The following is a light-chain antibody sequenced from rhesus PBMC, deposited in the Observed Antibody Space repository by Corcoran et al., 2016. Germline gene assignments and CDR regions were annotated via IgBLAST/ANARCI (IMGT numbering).Light chain of an antibody. J-gene: IGKJ2*01. Sequence: DIQMTQSPSSLSASVGDRVTITCRASQGSTNDLAWYQPKPGETPKRLIYEAASLQSGIPSRFSGSGSGTVFTLTISSLQSEDFATYYCQQYYRTPYSFGQGTKVEIK. CDR3: QQYYRTPYS. V-gene: IGKV1-25*01. CDR1: QGSTND. CDR2: EAA.